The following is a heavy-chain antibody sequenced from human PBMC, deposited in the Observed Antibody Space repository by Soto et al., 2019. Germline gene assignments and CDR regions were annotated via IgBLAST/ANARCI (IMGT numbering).Heavy chain of an antibody. J-gene: IGHJ2*01. D-gene: IGHD3-10*01. CDR2: ISHTGTT. CDR1: GGSISSYY. Sequence: SETLSLTCTVSGGSISSYYWSWIRQSPGKGLEWVAYISHTGTTDYNPSLKSRLTISLDTSKNQFSLKLTSVTAADTAVYYCAGGGYYGPWYFVLWGGAPLVTVP. V-gene: IGHV4-59*01. CDR3: AGGGYYGPWYFVL.